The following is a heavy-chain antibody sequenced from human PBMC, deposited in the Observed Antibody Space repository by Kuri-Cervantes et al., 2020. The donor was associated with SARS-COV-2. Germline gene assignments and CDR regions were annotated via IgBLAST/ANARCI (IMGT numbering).Heavy chain of an antibody. J-gene: IGHJ5*02. Sequence: GGSLRLSCAASGFTFSSYSMNWVRQAPGKGLEWVSSISSSSSYIYYADSVKGRFTISRDNAKNSLYLQMNSLRAEDTAVYYCARDPKLGLPPAWGQGTLVTVSS. CDR1: GFTFSSYS. CDR3: ARDPKLGLPPA. CDR2: ISSSSSYI. V-gene: IGHV3-21*01. D-gene: IGHD1-7*01.